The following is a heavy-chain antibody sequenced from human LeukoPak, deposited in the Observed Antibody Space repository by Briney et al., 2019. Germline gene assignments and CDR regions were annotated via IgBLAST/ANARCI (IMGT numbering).Heavy chain of an antibody. CDR2: MSGSGGST. Sequence: GALRLSCAASGFTFSNYGMSWVRQAPGKGLEWVSGMSGSGGSTYYADSVKGRFTISRDNSKNTLYLQMNSMRAEDTAVYYCTTEFKILYAFHWGQGTLVTVSS. D-gene: IGHD2-8*01. J-gene: IGHJ4*02. CDR1: GFTFSNYG. V-gene: IGHV3-23*01. CDR3: TTEFKILYAFH.